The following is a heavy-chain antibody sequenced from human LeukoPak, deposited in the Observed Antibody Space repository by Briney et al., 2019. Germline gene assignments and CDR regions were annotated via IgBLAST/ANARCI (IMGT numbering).Heavy chain of an antibody. CDR2: IQPGVRET. CDR1: AVTFSTYW. J-gene: IGHJ4*02. CDR3: VRWGVDAGMDY. V-gene: IGHV3-7*01. Sequence: GGSFIHSCSASAVTFSTYWLGWFLQATRKGPGWVANIQPGVRETSYVDSVKGRFTTPRDKDRKSMFLQMDGLGVEETAVYYCVRWGVDAGMDYWGQGTLVTVS. D-gene: IGHD3-10*01.